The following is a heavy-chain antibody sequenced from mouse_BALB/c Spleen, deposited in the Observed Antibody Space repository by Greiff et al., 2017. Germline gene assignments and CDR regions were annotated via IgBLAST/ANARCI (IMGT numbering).Heavy chain of an antibody. J-gene: IGHJ3*01. CDR1: GYTFTSYY. V-gene: IGHV1S56*01. CDR2: IYPGNVNT. D-gene: IGHD2-4*01. CDR3: AYYDYDEGVFAY. Sequence: VQLQQSGPELVKPGASVRISCKASGYTFTSYYIHWVKQRPGQGLEWIGWIYPGNVNTKYNEKFKGKATLTADKSSSTAYMQLSSLTSEDSAVYFCAYYDYDEGVFAYWGQGTLVTVSA.